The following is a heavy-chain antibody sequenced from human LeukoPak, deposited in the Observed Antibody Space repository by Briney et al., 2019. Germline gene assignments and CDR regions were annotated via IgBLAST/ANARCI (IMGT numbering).Heavy chain of an antibody. Sequence: SQTLSLTCAVSGGSISSGGYSWSWIRQPPGKGLEWIGYTYHSGSTYYNPSLKSRVTISVDRSKNQFSLKLSSVTAADTAVYYCASSGTPHTMDVWGQGTTVTVSS. CDR1: GGSISSGGYS. CDR2: TYHSGST. J-gene: IGHJ6*02. D-gene: IGHD1-1*01. CDR3: ASSGTPHTMDV. V-gene: IGHV4-30-2*01.